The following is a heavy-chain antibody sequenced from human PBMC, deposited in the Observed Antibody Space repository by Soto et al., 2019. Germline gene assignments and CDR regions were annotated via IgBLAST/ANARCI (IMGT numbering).Heavy chain of an antibody. J-gene: IGHJ2*01. D-gene: IGHD3-10*01. CDR3: ARDSGYGSERTVNHCLGC. V-gene: IGHV3-7*01. CDR1: RSR. CDR2: IKTDASEK. Sequence: RSRFSSVRQKTGKGLEWLATIKTDASEKKYVDSVKGRFTVSRDNAKNSLYLQMDSLRAEDTAVYYCARDSGYGSERTVNHCLGCRGRGILVSLSS.